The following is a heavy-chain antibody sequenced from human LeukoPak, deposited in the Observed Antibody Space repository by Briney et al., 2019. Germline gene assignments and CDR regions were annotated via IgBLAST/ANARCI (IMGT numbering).Heavy chain of an antibody. V-gene: IGHV3-33*01. J-gene: IGHJ4*02. CDR2: IWYDGSNK. CDR3: ARDRDIVVVPAAHQFDY. CDR1: GFTFSSYG. Sequence: PGGSLRLSCAASGFTFSSYGMHWVRQAPGKGLEWVAVIWYDGSNKYYADSVKGRFTISRDNSKNTLYLQMNSLRAEDTAVYYCARDRDIVVVPAAHQFDYWGQGTLVTVSS. D-gene: IGHD2-2*01.